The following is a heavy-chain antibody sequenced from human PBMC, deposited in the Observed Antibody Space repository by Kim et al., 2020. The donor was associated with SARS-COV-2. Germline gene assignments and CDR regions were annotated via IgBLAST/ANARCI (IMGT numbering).Heavy chain of an antibody. CDR2: IRSKAYSGAI. J-gene: IGHJ4*02. CDR1: GLTFGDYA. D-gene: IGHD3-3*01. V-gene: IGHV3-49*04. CDR3: TRVGEWSLKD. Sequence: GGSLRLSCIASGLTFGDYALSWVRQAPGKGLEWVGFIRSKAYSGAIEYAASMKGRFTISRDDSKSIAYLEMNSLKTEDTAVYYCTRVGEWSLKDWGQGTLVTVSS.